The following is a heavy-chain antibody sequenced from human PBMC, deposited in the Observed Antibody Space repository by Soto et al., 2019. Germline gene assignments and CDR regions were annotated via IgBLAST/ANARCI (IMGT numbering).Heavy chain of an antibody. CDR3: ASTEAIAVAGTRRDAFDI. Sequence: QVQLVQSGAEVKKPGSSVKVSCKASGGTFSSYTISWVRQAPGQGLEWMGRIIPILGIANYAQKFQGRVTITADKSTSKXXMELSSLRSEDTAVYYCASTEAIAVAGTRRDAFDIWGQGTMVTVSS. CDR2: IIPILGIA. V-gene: IGHV1-69*02. J-gene: IGHJ3*02. CDR1: GGTFSSYT. D-gene: IGHD6-19*01.